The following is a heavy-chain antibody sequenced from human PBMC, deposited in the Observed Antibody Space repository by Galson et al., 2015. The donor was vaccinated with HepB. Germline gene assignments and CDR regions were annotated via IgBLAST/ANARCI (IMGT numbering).Heavy chain of an antibody. V-gene: IGHV3-30*03. CDR3: ASWKVYVRSAAASLTDY. J-gene: IGHJ4*02. CDR2: ISYDGSNK. D-gene: IGHD6-13*01. CDR1: GFTFSSYG. Sequence: SLRLSCAASGFTFSSYGMHWVRQAPGKGLEWVAVISYDGSNKYYADSVKGRFTISRDNSKDTLYLQMNSLRAEDTAVYYCASWKVYVRSAAASLTDYWGQGTLVTVSS.